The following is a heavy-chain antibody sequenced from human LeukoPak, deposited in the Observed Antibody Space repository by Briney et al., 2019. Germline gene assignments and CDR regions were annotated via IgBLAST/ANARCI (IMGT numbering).Heavy chain of an antibody. V-gene: IGHV3-23*01. J-gene: IGHJ4*02. Sequence: GGSLRLSCVASEFSFNSYAMSWVRQAPGKGLEWVSGISGSDGNTYYADSVKGRFTISRDNSKNTLYLQMNSLRAEDTAVYYCAKDFSVYYYDSRVLDYWSQGTLVTVSS. CDR2: ISGSDGNT. CDR1: EFSFNSYA. D-gene: IGHD3-22*01. CDR3: AKDFSVYYYDSRVLDY.